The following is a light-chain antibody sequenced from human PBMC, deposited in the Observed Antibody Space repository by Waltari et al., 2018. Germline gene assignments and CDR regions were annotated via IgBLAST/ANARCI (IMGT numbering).Light chain of an antibody. Sequence: DIQMTQSPSSLSASVGDRVTITCRGSVNVNNYLNWFHKKPGNAPKLLIYKASTLQAGVPSRFSGSGSGTDYTFTISSLQSEDVATYYCQHNYGSLTFGGGTKVEIK. CDR3: QHNYGSLT. V-gene: IGKV1-39*01. CDR2: KAS. CDR1: VNVNNY. J-gene: IGKJ4*01.